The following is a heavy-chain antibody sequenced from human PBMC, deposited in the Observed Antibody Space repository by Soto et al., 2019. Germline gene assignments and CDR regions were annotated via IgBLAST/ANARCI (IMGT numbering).Heavy chain of an antibody. D-gene: IGHD6-19*01. CDR3: ARVSSSGWYDWFDP. CDR1: GGSISNYY. Sequence: SETLSLTCTVSGGSISNYYWNWIRQPPGKGLEWIGYIYYSGSTNYNPSLKSRVTISVDTSKNQFSLKLSSVTAADTAVYYCARVSSSGWYDWFDPWGQGTLVTVSS. J-gene: IGHJ5*02. V-gene: IGHV4-59*01. CDR2: IYYSGST.